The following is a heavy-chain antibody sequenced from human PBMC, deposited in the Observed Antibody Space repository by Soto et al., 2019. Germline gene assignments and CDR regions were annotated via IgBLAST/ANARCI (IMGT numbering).Heavy chain of an antibody. Sequence: QVQLVQSGAEVKKPGASVKVSCKASGYTFTRSGISWVRQAPGQGLEWMGWISTYNGDTNYAQTFQGRVTMTTDTSTRTVSIELRSLRSDDTAVYYCAREGVAPYYYYGMDVWGQGTPVTGSS. CDR1: GYTFTRSG. J-gene: IGHJ6*02. CDR3: AREGVAPYYYYGMDV. V-gene: IGHV1-18*01. CDR2: ISTYNGDT. D-gene: IGHD5-12*01.